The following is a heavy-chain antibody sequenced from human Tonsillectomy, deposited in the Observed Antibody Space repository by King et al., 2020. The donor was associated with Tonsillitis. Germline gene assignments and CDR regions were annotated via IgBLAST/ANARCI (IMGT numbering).Heavy chain of an antibody. J-gene: IGHJ4*02. CDR2: ISAYNGNT. V-gene: IGHV1-18*01. Sequence: QLVQSGAEVKKPGASVKVSCKASGYTFTSYGISWVRQAPGQGLEWMGRISAYNGNTKYAQRFQGRVTMTTDTPTGTAYMELRSLRSDDTAVYYCARERIDYAFDHWGQGTLVTVSS. CDR1: GYTFTSYG. D-gene: IGHD4-17*01. CDR3: ARERIDYAFDH.